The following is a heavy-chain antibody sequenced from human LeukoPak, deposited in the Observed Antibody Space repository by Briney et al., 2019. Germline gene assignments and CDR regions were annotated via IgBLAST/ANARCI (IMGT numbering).Heavy chain of an antibody. D-gene: IGHD6-13*01. J-gene: IGHJ4*02. CDR1: GFTFSSYA. V-gene: IGHV3-23*01. CDR2: ISGSGGST. CDR3: AKDYGRVAAPEGFDY. Sequence: PGGSLRLSCAASGFTFSSYAMSWIRQAPGKGLEWVSAISGSGGSTYYADSVKGRFTISRDNSKNTLYLQMNSLRAEDTAVYYCAKDYGRVAAPEGFDYWGQGTLVTVSS.